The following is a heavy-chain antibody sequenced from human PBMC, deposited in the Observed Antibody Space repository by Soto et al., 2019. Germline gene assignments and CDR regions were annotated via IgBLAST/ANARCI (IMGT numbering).Heavy chain of an antibody. V-gene: IGHV3-30*18. J-gene: IGHJ3*01. Sequence: QVQLVESGGGVVQPGRSLRLSCAASGFTFSSYGMHWVRQAPGQGLEWVAVISYDGSNKYYADSVKGRFTISRDNSKNTLYLQMNSLRAEDTAVYYCAKEELGGQGTMVTVSS. CDR2: ISYDGSNK. CDR3: AKEEL. CDR1: GFTFSSYG. D-gene: IGHD1-26*01.